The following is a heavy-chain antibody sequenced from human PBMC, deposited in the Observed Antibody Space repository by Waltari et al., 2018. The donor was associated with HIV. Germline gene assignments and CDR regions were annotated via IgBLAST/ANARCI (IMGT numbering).Heavy chain of an antibody. Sequence: ELHLVESGGNLVQPGGSLRLSCTASGFTFRYSWMSWVRQAPGTGLEGLGNIRYDGSDEVNGDSVKGRFPNSRDNAKSSVYLQMISLRVEDSAIYYCASSRSDYDTKYYGMGVWGQGTTVSVSS. CDR2: IRYDGSDE. V-gene: IGHV3-7*01. CDR1: GFTFRYSW. CDR3: ASSRSDYDTKYYGMGV. D-gene: IGHD5-12*01. J-gene: IGHJ6*02.